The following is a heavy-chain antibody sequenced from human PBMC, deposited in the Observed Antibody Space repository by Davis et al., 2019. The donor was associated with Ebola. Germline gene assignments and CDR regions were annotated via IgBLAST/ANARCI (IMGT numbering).Heavy chain of an antibody. Sequence: MPSETLSLTCTVSGGSISSYYWRWIRQPPGKGLEWIGYNYYSGSTNYNLSLKSRVTISVDTSKNQFSLKLSSVTAADTAVYYCARDCSPYFFDYWGQGTLVTVSS. D-gene: IGHD2-15*01. CDR3: ARDCSPYFFDY. V-gene: IGHV4-59*01. J-gene: IGHJ4*02. CDR1: GGSISSYY. CDR2: NYYSGST.